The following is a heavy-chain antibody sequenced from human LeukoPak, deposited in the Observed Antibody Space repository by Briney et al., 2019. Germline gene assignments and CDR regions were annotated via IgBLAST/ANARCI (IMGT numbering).Heavy chain of an antibody. J-gene: IGHJ4*02. CDR2: LSGGGGST. V-gene: IGHV3-23*01. Sequence: GGSLRLSRAASGFTFSSYAMSWVRQSPGKGLEWVSALSGGGGSTYYAYYTDSVKGRFTISRDNSKNTLYLQMNSLRAEDTALYYCAKEYYDFWSGYYYFDYWGQGTLVTVSS. CDR3: AKEYYDFWSGYYYFDY. D-gene: IGHD3-3*01. CDR1: GFTFSSYA.